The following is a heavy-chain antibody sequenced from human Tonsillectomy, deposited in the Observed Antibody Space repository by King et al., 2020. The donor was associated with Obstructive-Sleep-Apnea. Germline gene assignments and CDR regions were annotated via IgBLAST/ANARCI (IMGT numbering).Heavy chain of an antibody. CDR2: IYHSGST. V-gene: IGHV4-38-2*02. CDR1: GYSISSGHY. D-gene: IGHD1-7*01. Sequence: QLQESGPGLVKPSETLSLTCTVSGYSISSGHYWGWVRQPPGKGLEWIGTIYHSGSTYYNPSLKSRVTISVDTSKNQFSLKLSSVTAADTAGFHGASGRAQTGTAGHFFDHWGQGTLVTVSS. J-gene: IGHJ4*02. CDR3: ASGRAQTGTAGHFFDH.